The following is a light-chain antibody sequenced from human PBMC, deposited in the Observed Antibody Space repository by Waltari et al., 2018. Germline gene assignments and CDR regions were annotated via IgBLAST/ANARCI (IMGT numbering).Light chain of an antibody. J-gene: IGLJ1*01. CDR2: EVS. CDR3: SSYISSTTPYV. CDR1: SSDIGANNY. V-gene: IGLV2-14*01. Sequence: QSALTQPASVSGSPGQSITISCTGTSSDIGANNYFSWYKEHPGKAPKLMVYEVSNRPSGVSNRFSGSKSGNTASLTSAGLQAEDEADYYCSSYISSTTPYVFGTGTKVTVL.